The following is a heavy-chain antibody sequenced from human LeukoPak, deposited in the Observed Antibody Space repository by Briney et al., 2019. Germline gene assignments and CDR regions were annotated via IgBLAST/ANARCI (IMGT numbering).Heavy chain of an antibody. D-gene: IGHD3-10*01. CDR2: IYYSGST. V-gene: IGHV4-59*01. J-gene: IGHJ5*02. CDR1: GGSLSNYY. Sequence: SETLSLTCTVSGGSLSNYYWSWIRQYPGQGLEWIGFIYYSGSTTYNPSPKRRVTISVDTSKNQFSLKLTSVTAADTAVYYCARAGANRFDPWGQGILVTVSS. CDR3: ARAGANRFDP.